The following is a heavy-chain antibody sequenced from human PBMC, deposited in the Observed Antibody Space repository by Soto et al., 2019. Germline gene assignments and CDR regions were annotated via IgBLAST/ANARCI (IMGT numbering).Heavy chain of an antibody. CDR1: GFTFRSSW. Sequence: VQLVESGGGLVQPGGSLRLSCVASGFTFRSSWMHWVRAAPGKGLVWVSRINSDATTKNYAEYAKGRFTIARDNAENTLYPQMDSLTPEDTAAYYCARGPTGWYGYDYWDQGPLLTVSS. J-gene: IGHJ4*02. D-gene: IGHD6-19*01. CDR2: INSDATTK. V-gene: IGHV3-74*01. CDR3: ARGPTGWYGYDY.